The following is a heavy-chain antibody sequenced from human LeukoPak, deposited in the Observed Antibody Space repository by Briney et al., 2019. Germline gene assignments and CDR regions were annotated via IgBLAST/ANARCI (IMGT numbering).Heavy chain of an antibody. V-gene: IGHV3-74*01. CDR1: GFAFSGFW. CDR3: ARVRGGN. CDR2: INEHGTT. J-gene: IGHJ4*02. D-gene: IGHD3-16*01. Sequence: PGGSLRLSCAASGFAFSGFWMYWVRQAPGKGLVWISNINEHGTTAYADSVKGRFTISRDNAKNILYLQMNSLRAEDTAVYYCARVRGGNWGQGTLVTVSS.